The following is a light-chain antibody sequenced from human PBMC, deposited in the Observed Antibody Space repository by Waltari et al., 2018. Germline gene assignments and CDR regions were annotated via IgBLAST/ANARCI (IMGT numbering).Light chain of an antibody. CDR2: DGT. CDR3: CSYAGSSTLI. V-gene: IGLV2-23*01. Sequence: QSALTPPGSVSRSPGQSITISCTGPSRDIGTYNLVSWYQQHPGKAPKIMIYDGTKRPSGVSNRFSGSMSGNTASLTISGLQAEDEAAYYCCSYAGSSTLIFGGGTKLTVL. J-gene: IGLJ2*01. CDR1: SRDIGTYNL.